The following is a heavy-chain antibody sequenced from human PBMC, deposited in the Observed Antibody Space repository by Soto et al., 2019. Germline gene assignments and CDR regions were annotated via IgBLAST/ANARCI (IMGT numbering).Heavy chain of an antibody. CDR3: ARSWGGSYIDAFDI. V-gene: IGHV4-39*01. D-gene: IGHD1-26*01. CDR1: GVSISTTSYY. J-gene: IGHJ3*02. CDR2: IYYIGST. Sequence: QLQLQESGPGLVKPSETLSLICTVSGVSISTTSYYWGWFRQPPGKGLEWIGSIYYIGSTYYNPSLKSRVTISVDTSENQFSLMLNSVTAADTAVFYCARSWGGSYIDAFDIWGQGTLVTVSS.